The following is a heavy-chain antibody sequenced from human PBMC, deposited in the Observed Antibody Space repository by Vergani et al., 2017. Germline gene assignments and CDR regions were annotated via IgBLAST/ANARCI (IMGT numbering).Heavy chain of an antibody. CDR2: INTNTGNP. D-gene: IGHD2-2*01. CDR3: AGGSPSAFLPYCSSTSCYCNWFDP. CDR1: GYTFTSYA. J-gene: IGHJ5*02. V-gene: IGHV7-4-1*02. Sequence: QVQLVQSGSELKKPGASVKVSCKASGYTFTSYAMNWVRQAPGQGLEWMGWINTNTGNPTYAQGFTGRFVFSLDTSVSTAYLQSSSLKAEDTAVYYCAGGSPSAFLPYCSSTSCYCNWFDPWGQGTLVTVSS.